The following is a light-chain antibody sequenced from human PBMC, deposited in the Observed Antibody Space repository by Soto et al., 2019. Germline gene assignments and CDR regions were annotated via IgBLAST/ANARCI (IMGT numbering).Light chain of an antibody. V-gene: IGKV3-15*01. Sequence: EIVMTQSPATLSVSPGERATLSCRASQSISSNLVWYQQKPGQAPRLLIFYASTRATGIPARFSGSGSGTEFTLTISSLHSEDFAAYYCQQYDDWPRTFGQGTKVEIK. J-gene: IGKJ1*01. CDR2: YAS. CDR3: QQYDDWPRT. CDR1: QSISSN.